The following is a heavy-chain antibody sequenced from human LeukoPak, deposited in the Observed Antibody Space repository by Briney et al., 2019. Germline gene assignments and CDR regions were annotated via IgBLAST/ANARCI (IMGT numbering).Heavy chain of an antibody. CDR3: ARDERGIDY. V-gene: IGHV3-21*01. J-gene: IGHJ4*02. Sequence: GGSLRLSCAASGFTFSTYRMNWVRQAPGKGLEWVSSISSSSGYLYYADSVRGRFTTSRDNAKGSVLLQMYSLRADDTAVYYCARDERGIDYWGQGTLVTVSS. CDR2: ISSSSGYL. D-gene: IGHD6-13*01. CDR1: GFTFSTYR.